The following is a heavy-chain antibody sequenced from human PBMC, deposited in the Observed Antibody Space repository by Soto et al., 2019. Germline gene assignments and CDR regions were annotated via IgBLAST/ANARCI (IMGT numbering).Heavy chain of an antibody. CDR1: GGSFSGYY. V-gene: IGHV4-34*01. CDR2: INHSGST. D-gene: IGHD3-22*01. J-gene: IGHJ4*02. Sequence: PSETLSFTCAVYGGSFSGYYWSWIRQPPGKGLEWIGEINHSGSTNYNPSLKSRVTISVDTSKNQFSLKLSSVTAADTAVYYCARGLRASYYYDSSGLRYWGQGTLVTVSS. CDR3: ARGLRASYYYDSSGLRY.